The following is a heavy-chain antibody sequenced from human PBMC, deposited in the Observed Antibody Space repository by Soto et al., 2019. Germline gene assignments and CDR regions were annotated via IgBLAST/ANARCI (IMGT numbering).Heavy chain of an antibody. CDR2: INPSGGSK. V-gene: IGHV1-46*03. Sequence: ASVKVSCQASGYTNTSYYMHWVRQATGQGLEWMGIINPSGGSKSYAKQLQGRVNMTRDTSTSTVYMELSSLRSEETAVYYCARGGRPSGYYDSSGYGLWYFDLWGRGTLVTVS. J-gene: IGHJ2*01. CDR3: ARGGRPSGYYDSSGYGLWYFDL. CDR1: GYTNTSYY. D-gene: IGHD3-22*01.